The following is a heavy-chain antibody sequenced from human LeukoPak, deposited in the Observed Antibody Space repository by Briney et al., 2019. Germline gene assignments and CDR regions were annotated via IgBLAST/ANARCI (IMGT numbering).Heavy chain of an antibody. J-gene: IGHJ4*02. CDR2: ISGSGGST. CDR1: GFTFGSYA. D-gene: IGHD3-22*01. CDR3: ARRSYYYDSSPPFDY. V-gene: IGHV3-23*01. Sequence: GGSLRLSCAASGFTFGSYAMSWVRQAPGKGLEWVSAISGSGGSTYYADSEKGRFTISRDNSKNTLYLQMNSLRAEDTAVYYCARRSYYYDSSPPFDYWGQGTLVTVSS.